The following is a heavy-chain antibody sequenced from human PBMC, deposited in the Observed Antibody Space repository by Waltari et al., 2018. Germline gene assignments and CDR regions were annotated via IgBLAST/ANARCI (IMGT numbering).Heavy chain of an antibody. D-gene: IGHD4-17*01. V-gene: IGHV1-69*04. J-gene: IGHJ3*02. CDR2: IIPILGIA. CDR1: GGTFSSYA. Sequence: QVQLVQSGAEVKKPGSSVKVSCKSSGGTFSSYAISWVRQAPGQGLEWMGGIIPILGIANYAQKFQGRVTITADESTSTAYMELSSLRSEDTAVYYCARDSGYGMTTVTPDAFDIWGQGTMVTVSS. CDR3: ARDSGYGMTTVTPDAFDI.